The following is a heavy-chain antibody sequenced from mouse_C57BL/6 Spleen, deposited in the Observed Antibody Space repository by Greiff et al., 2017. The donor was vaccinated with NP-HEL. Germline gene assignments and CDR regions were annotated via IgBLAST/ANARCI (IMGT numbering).Heavy chain of an antibody. V-gene: IGHV5-17*01. CDR1: GFTFSDYG. J-gene: IGHJ3*01. D-gene: IGHD1-1*01. CDR3: ARPDYYGSNSWFAY. CDR2: ISSGSSTI. Sequence: EVQLVESGGGLVKPGGSLKLSCAASGFTFSDYGMHWVRQAPEKGLEWVAYISSGSSTIYYADTVKGRFTISRDNAKNTLFLQMTSLRSEDTAMYYCARPDYYGSNSWFAYWGQGTLVTVSA.